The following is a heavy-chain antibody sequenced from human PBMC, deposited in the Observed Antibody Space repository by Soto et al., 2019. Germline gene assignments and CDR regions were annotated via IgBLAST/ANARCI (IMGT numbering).Heavy chain of an antibody. Sequence: EVQLVESGGGLVQPGGSLRLSCAASGFTFSSYSMNWVRQAPGKGLEWVSYISSSSSTIYYADSVKGRFTISRDNAKNSLYLQMNSLRAEDTAVYYCGSSSSGWYIYYYYYYMDVWGKGTTVTVSS. CDR2: ISSSSSTI. D-gene: IGHD6-19*01. J-gene: IGHJ6*03. V-gene: IGHV3-48*01. CDR1: GFTFSSYS. CDR3: GSSSSGWYIYYYYYYMDV.